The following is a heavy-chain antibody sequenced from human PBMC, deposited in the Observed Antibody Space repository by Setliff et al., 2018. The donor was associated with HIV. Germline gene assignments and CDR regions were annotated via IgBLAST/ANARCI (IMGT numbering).Heavy chain of an antibody. CDR3: ARVSSTYWYSIFRNYYDRRDV. CDR1: GGSFSDNY. D-gene: IGHD2-8*02. V-gene: IGHV4-34*01. Sequence: SETLSLTCAVYGGSFSDNYWSWIRQSPGKGLEWIGEINHSGRTKYSPSLRSRVSISVDTSTTQFSLKLSSVTAADTVVYYCARVSSTYWYSIFRNYYDRRDVCGKGTAVTVSS. CDR2: INHSGRT. J-gene: IGHJ6*04.